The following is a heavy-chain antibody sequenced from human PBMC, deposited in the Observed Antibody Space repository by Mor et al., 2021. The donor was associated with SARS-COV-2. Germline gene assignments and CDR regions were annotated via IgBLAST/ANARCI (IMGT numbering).Heavy chain of an antibody. CDR2: INHSGST. Sequence: GKGLEWIGQINHSGSTSYNPSLKSRVIMSVDTSKNQFSLKLNSVIAADTAVYYCARGAPGDWGQGTLVTVSS. V-gene: IGHV4-34*01. J-gene: IGHJ4*02. CDR3: ARGAPGD.